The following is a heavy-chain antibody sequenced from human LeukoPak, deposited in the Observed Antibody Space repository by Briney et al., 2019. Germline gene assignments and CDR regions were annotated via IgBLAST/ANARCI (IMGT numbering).Heavy chain of an antibody. CDR3: ARDRLGRLDY. V-gene: IGHV4-59*01. CDR2: IYYSGST. J-gene: IGHJ4*02. Sequence: PSETLSLTCTVSGGSISSYYWSWIRQPPGKGLEWIGYIYYSGSTNYNPSLKSRVTISVDTSKNQFSLKLNSVTAADTAVYYCARDRLGRLDYWGQGALVSVSS. D-gene: IGHD4-11*01. CDR1: GGSISSYY.